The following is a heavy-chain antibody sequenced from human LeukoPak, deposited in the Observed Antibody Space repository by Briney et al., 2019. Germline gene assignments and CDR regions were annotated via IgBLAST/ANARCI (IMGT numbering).Heavy chain of an antibody. J-gene: IGHJ3*02. Sequence: ASVKVSCKASGYSFTDYYIHWVRQAPGQGLEWMGWINPNSGGTNSAQKFQGRVSMTRDTSINTAYMERRRLRSDDTAVYYCASGFMGYDRSGYYDDAFDIWAKGQWSPSLQ. CDR3: ASGFMGYDRSGYYDDAFDI. D-gene: IGHD3-22*01. V-gene: IGHV1-2*02. CDR1: GYSFTDYY. CDR2: INPNSGGT.